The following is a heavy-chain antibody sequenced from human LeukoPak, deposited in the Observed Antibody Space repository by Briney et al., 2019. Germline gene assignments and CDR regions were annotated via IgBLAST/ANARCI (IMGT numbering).Heavy chain of an antibody. Sequence: SVKVSCKASGGTFSSYAISWVRQAPGQGLEWMGGIIPILGTANYAQKFQGRVTITADESTSTAYMELSSLRSEDTAVYYCAREIPLLGYCSSTSCYSYYFDYWGQGTLVTVSS. J-gene: IGHJ4*02. CDR3: AREIPLLGYCSSTSCYSYYFDY. CDR2: IIPILGTA. D-gene: IGHD2-2*01. CDR1: GGTFSSYA. V-gene: IGHV1-69*13.